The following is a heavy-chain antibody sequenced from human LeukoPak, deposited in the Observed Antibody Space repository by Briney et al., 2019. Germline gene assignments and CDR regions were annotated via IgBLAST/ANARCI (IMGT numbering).Heavy chain of an antibody. Sequence: PSETLSLTCTLSGGSISSGDYYWTWLRQPPGKGLEWIGYIYYSGSTYYNPSLKSRVTISVDTSKNQFSLRLSSVTAADTAVYYCARVIRSFDWSMIGVFDYWGQGTLVTVSS. D-gene: IGHD3-9*01. J-gene: IGHJ4*02. CDR2: IYYSGST. CDR3: ARVIRSFDWSMIGVFDY. V-gene: IGHV4-30-4*01. CDR1: GGSISSGDYY.